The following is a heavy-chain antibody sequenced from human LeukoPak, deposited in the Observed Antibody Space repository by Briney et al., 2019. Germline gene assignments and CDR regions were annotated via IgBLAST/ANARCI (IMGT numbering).Heavy chain of an antibody. V-gene: IGHV3-7*01. CDR2: IKQDGSEK. Sequence: GGSLRLSCAASGFTFSSYWMSWVRQAPGKGLEGVANIKQDGSEKYYVDSVKGRFTISRDNAKNSLYLQMNSLRAEDTAVYYCARVDNWNYFIWFDPWGQGTLVTVSS. J-gene: IGHJ5*02. CDR1: GFTFSSYW. CDR3: ARVDNWNYFIWFDP. D-gene: IGHD1-7*01.